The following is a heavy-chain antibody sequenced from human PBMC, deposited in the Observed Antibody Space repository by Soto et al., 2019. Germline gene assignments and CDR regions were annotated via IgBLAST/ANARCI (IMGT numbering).Heavy chain of an antibody. CDR1: GYTFTSYA. CDR3: ARESSAAAMIPDYMDV. J-gene: IGHJ6*03. CDR2: INAGNGNT. Sequence: ASVKVSCKASGYTFTSYAMHWVRQAPGQRLEWMGWINAGNGNTKYSQKFQGRVTITRDTSASTAYMELSSLRSEDTAVYYCARESSAAAMIPDYMDVWGKGTTVTVSS. V-gene: IGHV1-3*01. D-gene: IGHD2-2*01.